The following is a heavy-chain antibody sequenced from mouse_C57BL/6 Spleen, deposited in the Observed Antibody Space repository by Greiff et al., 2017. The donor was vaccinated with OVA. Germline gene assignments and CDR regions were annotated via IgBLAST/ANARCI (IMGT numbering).Heavy chain of an antibody. CDR3: ARDYYGRSYWYFDV. Sequence: QVQLQQPGTELVKPGASVKLSCKASGYTFTSYWMHWVKQRPGQGLEWIGNINPSNGGTNYNEKVKSKATLTVDKSSSTSYMQLSSLPSEDSAVYYCARDYYGRSYWYFDVWGTGTTVTVSS. D-gene: IGHD1-1*01. CDR2: INPSNGGT. J-gene: IGHJ1*03. V-gene: IGHV1-53*01. CDR1: GYTFTSYW.